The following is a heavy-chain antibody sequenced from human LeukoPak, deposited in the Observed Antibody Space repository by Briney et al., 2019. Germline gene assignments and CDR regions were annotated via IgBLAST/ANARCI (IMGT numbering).Heavy chain of an antibody. CDR1: GFDFSSYW. CDR2: IYPDDSDA. CDR3: ARQGDSSGTHWFDP. J-gene: IGHJ5*02. V-gene: IGHV5-51*01. Sequence: GESLKISCKGSGFDFSSYWIGWVRQMPGKGLEWMGIIYPDDSDARYSPSFQGQVTISADKSISTAYLRWSSLKASDTAMYYCARQGDSSGTHWFDPWGQGTLVTVSS. D-gene: IGHD6-19*01.